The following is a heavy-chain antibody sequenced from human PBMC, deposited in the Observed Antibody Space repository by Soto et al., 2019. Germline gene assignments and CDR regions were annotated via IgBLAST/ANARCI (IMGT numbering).Heavy chain of an antibody. D-gene: IGHD5-18*01. CDR1: GFTFSSYG. Sequence: GGSLRLSCAASGFTFSSYGMHWVHQAPGKGLEWVAVIWYDGSNKYYADSVKGRFTISRDNSKNTLYLQMNSLRAEDTAVYYCARGLHDLRLDFDYWGQGTLVTVSS. J-gene: IGHJ4*02. CDR2: IWYDGSNK. CDR3: ARGLHDLRLDFDY. V-gene: IGHV3-33*01.